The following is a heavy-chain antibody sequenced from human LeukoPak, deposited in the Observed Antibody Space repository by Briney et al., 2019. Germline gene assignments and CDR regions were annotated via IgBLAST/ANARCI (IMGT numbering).Heavy chain of an antibody. CDR3: ARGPYPYWYFDL. D-gene: IGHD2-2*02. CDR1: GYTFTDYY. CDR2: INPNNGDT. Sequence: GASVKVSCEASGYTFTDYYMHWVRQAPGQGLEWVGWINPNNGDTYYAQRFQDRVTMTRDTSISTAYMDLSRLRSDDTSLYYCARGPYPYWYFDLWGRGTLVTVSS. J-gene: IGHJ2*01. V-gene: IGHV1-2*02.